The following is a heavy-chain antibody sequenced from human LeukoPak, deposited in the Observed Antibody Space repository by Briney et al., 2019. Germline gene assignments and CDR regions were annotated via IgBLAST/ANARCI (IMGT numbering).Heavy chain of an antibody. CDR3: ARDKGYDYHFDY. V-gene: IGHV6-1*01. J-gene: IGHJ4*02. CDR2: TYYRSKWYN. CDR1: GDSVSSNNAA. D-gene: IGHD5-12*01. Sequence: SQTVSLTCAISGDSVSSNNAAWNWIRQSPSRGLECLGRTYYRSKWYNDYAVSVKSRITINPDTSKNQFSLQLNSVTPEDTAVYYCARDKGYDYHFDYWGQGTLVTVSS.